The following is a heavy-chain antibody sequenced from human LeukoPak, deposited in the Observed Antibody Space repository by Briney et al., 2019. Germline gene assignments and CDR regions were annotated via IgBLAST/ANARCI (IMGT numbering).Heavy chain of an antibody. D-gene: IGHD3-16*01. Sequence: SETLSLTCTVSGGSISSYYWSWIRQPPGKGLEYIGYIHYSGSTNYNPSLKSRLTISVDTSKNQFSLKLSSVTAADTAVYYCARETSQKGAHYMDVWGKGTTVTISS. J-gene: IGHJ6*03. CDR2: IHYSGST. V-gene: IGHV4-59*01. CDR1: GGSISSYY. CDR3: ARETSQKGAHYMDV.